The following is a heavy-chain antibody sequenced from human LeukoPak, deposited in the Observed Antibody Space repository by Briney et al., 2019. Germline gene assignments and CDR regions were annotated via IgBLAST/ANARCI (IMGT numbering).Heavy chain of an antibody. D-gene: IGHD5-12*01. Sequence: PSETLSLTCTVSGGSISSGGYYWSWIRQYPGKGLEWIGYIYYSGSTYYNPSLKSRVTISVGTSKNQFSLKLSSVTAADTAVYYCARLRGGYSGYDWYVDYWGQGTLVTVSS. CDR2: IYYSGST. CDR3: ARLRGGYSGYDWYVDY. V-gene: IGHV4-31*03. CDR1: GGSISSGGYY. J-gene: IGHJ4*02.